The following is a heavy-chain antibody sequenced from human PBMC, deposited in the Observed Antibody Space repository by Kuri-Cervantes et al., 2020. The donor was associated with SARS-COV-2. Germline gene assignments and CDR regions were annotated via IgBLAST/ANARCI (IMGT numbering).Heavy chain of an antibody. CDR1: GGSFSSDNC. V-gene: IGHV4-4*02. J-gene: IGHJ4*02. CDR2: IYHTGST. CDR3: ARDWAPGFWSGYEDY. D-gene: IGHD3-3*01. Sequence: SETLSLTCVVSGGSFSSDNCWSWVRQPPGKGLEWIGEIYHTGSTNLNPSLKSRVTISVDKSKNQFSLKLSSVTAADTAVYYCARDWAPGFWSGYEDYWGQGTLVTVSS.